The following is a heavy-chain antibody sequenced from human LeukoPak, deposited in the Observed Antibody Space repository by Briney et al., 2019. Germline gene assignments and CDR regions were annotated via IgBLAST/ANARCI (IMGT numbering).Heavy chain of an antibody. CDR1: GYTFTGYY. Sequence: ASVKVSCKASGYTFTGYYMHWVRQAPGQGLDWMGWVNPKRGGTNYAQKFQGRVTMTRDTSISTAYMELNTLRSDDTAVYYCARGPPESLRFLEWNSPLHYWGQGTLVTVSS. D-gene: IGHD3-3*01. J-gene: IGHJ4*02. CDR2: VNPKRGGT. V-gene: IGHV1-2*02. CDR3: ARGPPESLRFLEWNSPLHY.